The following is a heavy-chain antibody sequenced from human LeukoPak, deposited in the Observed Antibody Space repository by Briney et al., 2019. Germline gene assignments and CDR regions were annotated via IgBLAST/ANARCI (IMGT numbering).Heavy chain of an antibody. D-gene: IGHD5-12*01. CDR3: ARTPGSTDYRGYQYWFFDL. V-gene: IGHV5-51*01. CDR1: GYSFTSYW. J-gene: IGHJ2*01. CDR2: IYPGHSDT. Sequence: GESLKISCRGSGYSFTSYWVAWVRQMPGKGLEWVGLIYPGHSDTRYSPSFQGQVTISADTSITTAYLQWNSLKASDTAIYFCARTPGSTDYRGYQYWFFDLWGRGTRVTVSS.